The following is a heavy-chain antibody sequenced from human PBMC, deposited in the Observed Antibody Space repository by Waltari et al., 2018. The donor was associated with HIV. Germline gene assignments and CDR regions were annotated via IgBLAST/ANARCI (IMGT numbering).Heavy chain of an antibody. J-gene: IGHJ4*02. CDR3: ARQFLALYFDY. CDR1: GGSISSRDYY. V-gene: IGHV4-39*07. CDR2: IFYSGNT. Sequence: QLQVQESGPGLVKPSETLSLTCTVSGGSISSRDYYWGWIRQPPGKGREWIGIIFYSGNTYSNPSLKSRVTISIDTSKSQFSLNLSSVTAADTAVYYCARQFLALYFDYCGQGTLVTVSS.